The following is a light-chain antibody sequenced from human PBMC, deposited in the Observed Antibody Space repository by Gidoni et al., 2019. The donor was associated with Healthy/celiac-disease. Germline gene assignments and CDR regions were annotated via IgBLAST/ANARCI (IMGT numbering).Light chain of an antibody. Sequence: IVMRQSPDSLAVSLGERATINCKSSQSVLYSSNNKNYLAWYQQKPGQPPKLLIYWASTRESGVPDRFSGSGSGTDFTLTISSLQAEDVAVYYCQQYYSTPWTFGQGTKVEIK. V-gene: IGKV4-1*01. CDR1: QSVLYSSNNKNY. CDR3: QQYYSTPWT. CDR2: WAS. J-gene: IGKJ1*01.